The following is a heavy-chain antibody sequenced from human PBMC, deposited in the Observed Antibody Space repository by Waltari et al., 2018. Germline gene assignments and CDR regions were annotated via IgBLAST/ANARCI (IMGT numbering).Heavy chain of an antibody. CDR3: AKMAHCSSTSCYPADGQFDY. V-gene: IGHV3-30*18. D-gene: IGHD2-2*01. J-gene: IGHJ4*02. CDR2: ISYDGSNK. Sequence: QVQLVESGGGVVQPGRSLRLSCAASGFTFSSYGLHWGRQAPGKVLAWVAVISYDGSNKYYADSVKGRFTISRDNSKNTLYLQMNSLRAEDTAVYYCAKMAHCSSTSCYPADGQFDYWGQGTLVTVSS. CDR1: GFTFSSYG.